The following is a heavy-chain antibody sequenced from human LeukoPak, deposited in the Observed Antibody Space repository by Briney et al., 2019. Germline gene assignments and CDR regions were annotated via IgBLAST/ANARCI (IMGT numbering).Heavy chain of an antibody. CDR3: ARDPSRGLYYFDH. J-gene: IGHJ4*02. V-gene: IGHV3-64*01. CDR1: GFTFSSYA. CDR2: ISSNGGST. Sequence: GGSLRLSCVASGFTFSSYAMHWVRQAPGKGLEYVSAISSNGGSTSYANSVKGRFTISRDNSKNTLYLQMGSLRAEDMAVYYCARDPSRGLYYFDHWGQGTLVTVSS. D-gene: IGHD3/OR15-3a*01.